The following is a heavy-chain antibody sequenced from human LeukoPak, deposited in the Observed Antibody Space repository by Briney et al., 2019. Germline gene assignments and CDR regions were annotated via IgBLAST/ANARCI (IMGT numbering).Heavy chain of an antibody. CDR1: GFTFSTYW. V-gene: IGHV3-7*01. CDR2: IKQDGSEK. CDR3: ARLEQVVPAAITLFDY. Sequence: GGSLRLSCAASGFTFSTYWMSWVRQAPGKGLEWVANIKQDGSEKYYVDSVKGRFTISRDNAKNSLYLQMNSLRAEDTAVYYCARLEQVVPAAITLFDYWGQGTLVTVSS. J-gene: IGHJ4*02. D-gene: IGHD2-2*02.